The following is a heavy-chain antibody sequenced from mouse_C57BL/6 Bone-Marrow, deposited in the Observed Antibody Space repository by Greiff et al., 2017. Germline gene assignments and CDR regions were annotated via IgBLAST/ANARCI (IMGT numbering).Heavy chain of an antibody. CDR3: ARWGYGSSYPYYFDY. CDR1: GYTFTSYW. D-gene: IGHD1-1*01. V-gene: IGHV1-59*01. CDR2: IDPSDSYT. Sequence: QVQLQQPGAELVRPGTSVKLSCKACGYTFTSYWMHWVKQRPGQGLEWIGVIDPSDSYTNYNQKFKGKATLTVDTSSSTAYMQLSSLTSEDSAVYYCARWGYGSSYPYYFDYWGQGTTLTVSS. J-gene: IGHJ2*01.